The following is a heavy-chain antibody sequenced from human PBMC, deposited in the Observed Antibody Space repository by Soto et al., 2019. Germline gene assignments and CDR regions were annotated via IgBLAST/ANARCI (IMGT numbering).Heavy chain of an antibody. D-gene: IGHD2-21*02. CDR2: ISSSSTTI. CDR1: GFIFSSYS. Sequence: PGGSLRLSCAASGFIFSSYSMNWVRQAPGKGLEWVSYISSSSTTIYYAGSVKGRFTISRDNAKNSLYLQMSSLRDEDTAVYYCARGCGGDCFPSDSWGQGTLVTVSS. CDR3: ARGCGGDCFPSDS. J-gene: IGHJ4*02. V-gene: IGHV3-48*02.